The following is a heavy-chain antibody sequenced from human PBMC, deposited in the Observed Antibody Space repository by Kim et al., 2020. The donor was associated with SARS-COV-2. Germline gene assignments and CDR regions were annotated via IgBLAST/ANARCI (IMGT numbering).Heavy chain of an antibody. CDR2: IKSKTDGGTT. Sequence: GGSLRLSCAASGFTFSNAWMSWVRQAPGKGLEWVGRIKSKTDGGTTDYAAPVKGRFTISRDDSKNTLYLQMNSLKTEDTAVYYCTTTQNADEYYYDSSGYSADAFDIWGQGTMVTVSS. V-gene: IGHV3-15*01. CDR1: GFTFSNAW. CDR3: TTTQNADEYYYDSSGYSADAFDI. D-gene: IGHD3-22*01. J-gene: IGHJ3*02.